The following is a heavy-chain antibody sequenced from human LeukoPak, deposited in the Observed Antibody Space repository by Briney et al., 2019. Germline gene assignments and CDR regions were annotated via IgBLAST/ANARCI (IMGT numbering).Heavy chain of an antibody. J-gene: IGHJ4*02. V-gene: IGHV3-23*01. CDR1: GFTFSSYA. CDR3: ARDGGGYYDSSGYPDY. Sequence: GGSLRLSCAASGFTFSSYAMSWVRQAPGKGLEWVSAISGSGGSTYYADSVKSRFTISRDNSKNTLYLQMNSLRAEDTAVYYCARDGGGYYDSSGYPDYWGQGTLVTVSS. D-gene: IGHD3-22*01. CDR2: ISGSGGST.